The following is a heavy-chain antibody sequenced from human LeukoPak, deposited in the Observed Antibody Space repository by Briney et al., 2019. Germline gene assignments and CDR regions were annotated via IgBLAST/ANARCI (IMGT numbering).Heavy chain of an antibody. CDR3: ARGRGLKNGMDV. D-gene: IGHD3-10*01. CDR1: GGSISSYY. V-gene: IGHV4-59*12. Sequence: SETLSLTCTVSGGSISSYYWSWIRQPPGKGLEWIGYIHYSGSTKYNPSLKSRITISVDTSKNQFSLKLSSVTAADTAVYYCARGRGLKNGMDVWGQGTTVTVSS. CDR2: IHYSGST. J-gene: IGHJ6*02.